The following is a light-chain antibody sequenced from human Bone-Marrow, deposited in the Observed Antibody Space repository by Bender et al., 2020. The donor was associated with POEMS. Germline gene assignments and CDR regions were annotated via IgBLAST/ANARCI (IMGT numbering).Light chain of an antibody. CDR2: DVS. J-gene: IGLJ2*01. CDR1: SSDIGSYNH. Sequence: QSALTQPASVSGSPGQSITISCTGTSSDIGSYNHVSWYQQHPGKAPKLMIYDVSHPPSGVSSRFSGSRSGNTASLTITGLQGDDEADYYCSAYTSTTTRFGGGPKVTAL. CDR3: SAYTSTTTR. V-gene: IGLV2-14*03.